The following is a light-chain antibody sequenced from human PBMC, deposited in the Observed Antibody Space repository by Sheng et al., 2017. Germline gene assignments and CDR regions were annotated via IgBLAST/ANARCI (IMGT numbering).Light chain of an antibody. CDR1: QSVSSN. Sequence: EIVMSQFPATLSLSPGERATLSCRASQSVSSNLAWYQQKPGQAPRLLIYGASTRATGIPARFSGSVSGTEFTLTISSLQSEDFAVYYCQQYNNWPKTFGQGTKVEIK. J-gene: IGKJ1*01. CDR3: QQYNNWPKT. V-gene: IGKV3-15*01. CDR2: GAS.